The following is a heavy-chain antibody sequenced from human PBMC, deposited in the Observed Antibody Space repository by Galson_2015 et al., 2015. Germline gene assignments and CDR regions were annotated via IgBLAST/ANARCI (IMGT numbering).Heavy chain of an antibody. D-gene: IGHD1-26*01. J-gene: IGHJ4*02. CDR2: TRNKAKSYTT. CDR3: ARVNIGNYHFDY. Sequence: SLRLSCAASGFTFTDHYMDWVRQAPGKGLEWVGRTRNKAKSYTTEYAASVKGRFTISRDDPKSSLYLQMNSLKTDDTAVYYCARVNIGNYHFDYWGQGTLVTVSS. V-gene: IGHV3-72*01. CDR1: GFTFTDHY.